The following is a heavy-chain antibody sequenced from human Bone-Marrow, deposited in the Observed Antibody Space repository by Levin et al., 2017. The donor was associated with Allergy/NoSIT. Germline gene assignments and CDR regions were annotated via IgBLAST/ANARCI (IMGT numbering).Heavy chain of an antibody. CDR2: ISGSGGST. J-gene: IGHJ4*02. CDR1: AFTFSSSA. V-gene: IGHV3-23*01. CDR3: AKKGCSRTTCPTSY. D-gene: IGHD2-2*01. Sequence: GGSLRLSCAASAFTFSSSAMSWVRQAPGKGLEWVSGISGSGGSTYYADSVKGRFTISRDNSKNTLYLQMNSLRAEDTAIYYCAKKGCSRTTCPTSYWGQGTLVTVSS.